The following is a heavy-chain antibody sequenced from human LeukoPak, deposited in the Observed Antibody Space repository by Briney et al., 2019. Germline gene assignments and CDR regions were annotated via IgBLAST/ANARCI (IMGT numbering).Heavy chain of an antibody. CDR2: ISSSSSTI. CDR3: ALWFGELPFDY. CDR1: GFTFSSYS. Sequence: PGGSLRLSCAASGFTFSSYSMNWVRQAPGKGLEWVSYISSSSSTIYYADSVKGRFTISRDNAKNSLYLQMNSLRAEDTALYYCALWFGELPFDYWGQGTLVTVSS. D-gene: IGHD3-10*01. V-gene: IGHV3-48*01. J-gene: IGHJ4*02.